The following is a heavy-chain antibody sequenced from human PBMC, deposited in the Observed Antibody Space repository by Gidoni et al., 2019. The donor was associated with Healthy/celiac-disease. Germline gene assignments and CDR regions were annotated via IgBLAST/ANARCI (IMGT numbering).Heavy chain of an antibody. CDR3: ARDWSGSYLHT. D-gene: IGHD1-26*01. CDR1: GYTFTSYY. J-gene: IGHJ5*02. CDR2: INPSGGST. Sequence: QVQLVQSGAEVKKPGASVRVSCKAYGYTFTSYYMHWVRQPPGQGLEWMGIINPSGGSTSYAQKFQGRVTMTRDTSTSTVYMELSSLRSEDTAVYYCARDWSGSYLHTWGQGTLVTVSS. V-gene: IGHV1-46*01.